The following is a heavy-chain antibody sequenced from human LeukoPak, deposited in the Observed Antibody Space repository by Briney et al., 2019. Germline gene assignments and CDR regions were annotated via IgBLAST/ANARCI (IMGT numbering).Heavy chain of an antibody. CDR1: GGTFSSYA. Sequence: SVTVSCKASGGTFSSYAISWVRQAPGQGLEWMGGIIPIFGTANYAQKFQGRVTITADESTSTAYMELSSLRSEDTAVYYCAREGNYYDILTGYGPTSLYYFDYWGQGTLVTVSS. V-gene: IGHV1-69*13. D-gene: IGHD3-9*01. CDR2: IIPIFGTA. CDR3: AREGNYYDILTGYGPTSLYYFDY. J-gene: IGHJ4*02.